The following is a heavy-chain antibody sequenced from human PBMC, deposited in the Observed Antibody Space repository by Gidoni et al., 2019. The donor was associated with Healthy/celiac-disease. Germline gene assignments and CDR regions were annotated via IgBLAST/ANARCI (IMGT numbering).Heavy chain of an antibody. V-gene: IGHV4-39*07. CDR2: SYYSGST. CDR1: GGSISSSSYY. Sequence: QLQLQESGPGLVKPSETLSLTCTVSGGSISSSSYYWGWIRQPPGKGLEWIGSSYYSGSTYYNPSLKSRVTISVDTSKNQFSLKLSSVTAADTAVYYCAREEREYSSSSRLRGGYYFDYWGQGTLVTVSS. CDR3: AREEREYSSSSRLRGGYYFDY. J-gene: IGHJ4*02. D-gene: IGHD6-6*01.